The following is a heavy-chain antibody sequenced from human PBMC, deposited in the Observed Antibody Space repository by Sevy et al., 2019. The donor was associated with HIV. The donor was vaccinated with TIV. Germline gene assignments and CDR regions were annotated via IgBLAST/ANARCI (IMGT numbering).Heavy chain of an antibody. V-gene: IGHV6-1*01. J-gene: IGHJ4*02. D-gene: IGHD1-26*01. CDR2: TYYRSKWYN. Sequence: SQTLSLTCAISGYSVSSNSATWNWIRQSPSRGLEWLGRTYYRSKWYNDYAVSVKSRITINPDTSKNQFSLQLNSVTPEDTAVYYCARGIFSGSYSPYYFDYWGQGTLVTVSS. CDR1: GYSVSSNSAT. CDR3: ARGIFSGSYSPYYFDY.